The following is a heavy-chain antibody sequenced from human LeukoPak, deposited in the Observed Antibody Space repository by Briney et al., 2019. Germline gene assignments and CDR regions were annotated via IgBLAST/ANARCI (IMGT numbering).Heavy chain of an antibody. D-gene: IGHD6-19*01. Sequence: GGSLRLSCAASGFNFSRCDMFWFRQVPGKGLEWVSTIGTGGDIYYSDSVKGRFTISRENAKNSLYLQMNSLSAGDTAVYFCARGGIAVSGIDLEDYWGQGTLVTVSS. CDR1: GFNFSRCD. V-gene: IGHV3-13*01. CDR3: ARGGIAVSGIDLEDY. J-gene: IGHJ4*02. CDR2: IGTGGDI.